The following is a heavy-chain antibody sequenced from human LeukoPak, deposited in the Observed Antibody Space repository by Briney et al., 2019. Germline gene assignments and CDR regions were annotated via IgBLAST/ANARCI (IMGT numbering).Heavy chain of an antibody. CDR1: GGSISSGGYY. J-gene: IGHJ4*02. Sequence: PSETLSLTCTVSGGSISSGGYYWSWIRQHPGKGLEWIGYIFYSGSTYYNPSLKSRVTISVDTSKNQFSLKLSSVTAADTAVFYCARSLSSGLYFDYWGQGTLVTVPS. V-gene: IGHV4-31*03. CDR2: IFYSGST. CDR3: ARSLSSGLYFDY. D-gene: IGHD2-8*02.